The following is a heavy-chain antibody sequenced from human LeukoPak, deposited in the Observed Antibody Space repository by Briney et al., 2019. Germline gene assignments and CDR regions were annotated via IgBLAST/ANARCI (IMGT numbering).Heavy chain of an antibody. Sequence: GGSLRLSCAASGFTSSSYWMSWVRQAPGKGLEWVANIKQDGSEKYYVDSVKGRFTTSRDNAKNSLYLQMNSLRAEDTAVYYCARVYRSSSGYCFDYWGQGTLVTVSS. CDR1: GFTSSSYW. D-gene: IGHD6-6*01. V-gene: IGHV3-7*01. CDR3: ARVYRSSSGYCFDY. CDR2: IKQDGSEK. J-gene: IGHJ4*02.